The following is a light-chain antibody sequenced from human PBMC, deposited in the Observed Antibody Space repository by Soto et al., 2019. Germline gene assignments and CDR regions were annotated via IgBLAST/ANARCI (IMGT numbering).Light chain of an antibody. Sequence: LTQPASVSVSPGQSITISCTGTSSDVGNYIFVSWYRQHPGKAPKLMIYDINNRPSGVSNRFSGSKSGNTASLTISGLQAEDEADYYCVSYTTSASYVFGTGTKVTVL. CDR3: VSYTTSASYV. CDR1: SSDVGNYIF. V-gene: IGLV2-14*01. J-gene: IGLJ1*01. CDR2: DIN.